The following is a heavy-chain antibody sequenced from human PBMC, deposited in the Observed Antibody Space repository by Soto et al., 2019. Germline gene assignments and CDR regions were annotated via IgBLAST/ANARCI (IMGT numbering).Heavy chain of an antibody. CDR2: INHSGSA. J-gene: IGHJ4*02. CDR1: GGSFSGYI. CDR3: ASSFTVPAAIGY. D-gene: IGHD2-2*02. Sequence: SETLSLTCDVYGGSFSGYIWTLIRQTPGKGLQWIGQINHSGSANYNPSLKSRVTISVHASNSQFSLRSEDTAVYYCASSFTVPAAIGYWGQGTLVTVSS. V-gene: IGHV4-34*01.